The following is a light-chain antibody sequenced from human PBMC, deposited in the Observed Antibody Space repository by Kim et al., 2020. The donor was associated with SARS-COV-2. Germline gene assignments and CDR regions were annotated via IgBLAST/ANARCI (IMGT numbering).Light chain of an antibody. CDR3: QQYNNWPYT. J-gene: IGKJ5*01. V-gene: IGKV3-15*01. CDR2: GAS. CDR1: QSVSSY. Sequence: EIVLTQSPATLSVSPGERATLSCRASQSVSSYLAWYQQKPGQAPRLLIYGASTRATGIPARFSGSGSGTEFTLTISSLQSEDFAVYYCQQYNNWPYTFGQGTQLEIK.